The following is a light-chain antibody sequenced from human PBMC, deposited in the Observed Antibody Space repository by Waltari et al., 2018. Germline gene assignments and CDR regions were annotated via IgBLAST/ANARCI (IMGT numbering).Light chain of an antibody. V-gene: IGLV2-23*01. CDR1: SPDVGPYHL. J-gene: IGLJ3*02. CDR2: EDN. CDR3: CSYAGSWV. Sequence: QSALTQPASVSGSRGPSITISCPGTSPDVGPYHLVSWYQQHPGKAPKLMIYEDNNRPSGVSSRFSGSRSGNTASLTISGLQPEDEADYYCCSYAGSWVFGGWTKLTVL.